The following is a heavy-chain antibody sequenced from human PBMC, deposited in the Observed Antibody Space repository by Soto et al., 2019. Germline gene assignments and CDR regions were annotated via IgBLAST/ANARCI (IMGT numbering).Heavy chain of an antibody. CDR3: ARGYCSGGSCYSCDY. V-gene: IGHV1-69*06. D-gene: IGHD2-15*01. CDR1: GGTFSGYA. J-gene: IGHJ4*02. CDR2: IIPIFGTA. Sequence: SVKVSCKASGGTFSGYAISWVRQAPGQGLEWMGGIIPIFGTANYAQKFQGRVTITADKSTSTAYMELSSLRSEDTAVYYCARGYCSGGSCYSCDYWGQGTLVTVSS.